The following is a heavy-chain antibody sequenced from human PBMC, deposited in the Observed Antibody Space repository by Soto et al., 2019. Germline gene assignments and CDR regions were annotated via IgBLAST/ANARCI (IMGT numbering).Heavy chain of an antibody. CDR3: ARGLMGGYSYGLLDY. V-gene: IGHV3-33*01. CDR1: GFTFSSYG. CDR2: IWYDGSNK. Sequence: GGSLRLSCAASGFTFSSYGMHWVRQAPGKGLEWVAVIWYDGSNKYYADTVKGRFTISRDNSKNTLYLQMNSLRAEDTAVYYCARGLMGGYSYGLLDYWGQGTLVTVSS. J-gene: IGHJ4*02. D-gene: IGHD5-18*01.